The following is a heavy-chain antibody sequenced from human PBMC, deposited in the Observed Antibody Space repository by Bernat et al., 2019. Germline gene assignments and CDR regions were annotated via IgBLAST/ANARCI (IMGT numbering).Heavy chain of an antibody. CDR1: GGSISSGDYY. CDR2: IYYSGST. Sequence: QVQLQESGPGLVKPSQTLSLTCTVPGGSISSGDYYWSWIRQPPGKGPEWIGYIYYSGSTYYNPSLKSRVTISVDTSKNQFSLKLSSVTAADTAVYYCAREYCGGDCYTDYWGQGTLVTVSS. CDR3: AREYCGGDCYTDY. J-gene: IGHJ4*02. D-gene: IGHD2-21*02. V-gene: IGHV4-30-4*01.